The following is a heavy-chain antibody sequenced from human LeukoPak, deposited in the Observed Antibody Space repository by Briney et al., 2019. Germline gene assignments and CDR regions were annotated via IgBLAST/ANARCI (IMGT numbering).Heavy chain of an antibody. CDR1: GGTFSSYA. CDR3: ASDSSSWYNVRDY. Sequence: SVKVSGKASGGTFSSYAISWVRQAPGQGLEWMGGIIPIFGTANYAQKFQGRVTITADESTSTAYMELSSLRSEDTAVYYCASDSSSWYNVRDYWGQGTLVTVSS. J-gene: IGHJ4*02. CDR2: IIPIFGTA. V-gene: IGHV1-69*13. D-gene: IGHD6-13*01.